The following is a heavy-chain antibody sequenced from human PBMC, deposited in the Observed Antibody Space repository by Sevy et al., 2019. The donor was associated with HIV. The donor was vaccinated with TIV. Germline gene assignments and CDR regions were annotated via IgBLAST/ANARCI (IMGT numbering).Heavy chain of an antibody. Sequence: GGSLRLSCAASGFTFTSYAMSWVRQAPGKGLEWVAVISYDGNNKYHADSVKDRFTISRDNSKNTLYLQMNSLRAEDTAVYYCAGDGSSGGLFLKDYYYFGMDVWGQGTTVTVSS. V-gene: IGHV3-30*04. CDR1: GFTFTSYA. CDR3: AGDGSSGGLFLKDYYYFGMDV. CDR2: ISYDGNNK. J-gene: IGHJ6*02. D-gene: IGHD3-16*01.